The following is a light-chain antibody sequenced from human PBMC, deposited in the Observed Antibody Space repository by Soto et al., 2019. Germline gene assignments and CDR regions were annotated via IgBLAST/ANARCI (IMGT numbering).Light chain of an antibody. J-gene: IGLJ3*02. CDR1: SSDVGGYNS. Sequence: QSVLTQPPSASGSPGQSVTLSCTGTSSDVGGYNSVSWYQQHPGKAPKLIIYEVTKRPSGVPDRFSGSKSGNTASLTVSGLQAEDEADYYCSSHAGIINVVFGGGTQLTVL. CDR2: EVT. CDR3: SSHAGIINVV. V-gene: IGLV2-8*01.